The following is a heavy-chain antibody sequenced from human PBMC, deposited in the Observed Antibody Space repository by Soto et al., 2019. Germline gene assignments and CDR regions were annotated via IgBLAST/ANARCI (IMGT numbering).Heavy chain of an antibody. D-gene: IGHD3-10*01. CDR1: GFTFSSYG. Sequence: TGGSLRLSCAASGFTFSSYGMHWVRQAPGKGLEWVAVISYDGSNKYYADSVKGRFTISRDNSKNTLYLQMNSLRAEDTAVYYCAKDALWFGELPQYYFDYWGQGTLVTLSS. J-gene: IGHJ4*02. V-gene: IGHV3-30*18. CDR3: AKDALWFGELPQYYFDY. CDR2: ISYDGSNK.